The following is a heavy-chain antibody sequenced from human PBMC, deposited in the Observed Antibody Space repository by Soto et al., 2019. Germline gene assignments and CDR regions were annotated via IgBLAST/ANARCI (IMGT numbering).Heavy chain of an antibody. J-gene: IGHJ5*02. CDR3: VARGMTYDFLSGPHPFEP. V-gene: IGHV4-34*01. D-gene: IGHD3-3*01. CDR2: INHRGGA. Sequence: SETLSLTCAAHNGSFTDYFWTWIRQSPGRGLEWIGEINHRGGATYNPSLRSRVTISIDTSKNHFSLSLRSLTAADTAVYYCVARGMTYDFLSGPHPFEPWGHGTLVTV. CDR1: NGSFTDYF.